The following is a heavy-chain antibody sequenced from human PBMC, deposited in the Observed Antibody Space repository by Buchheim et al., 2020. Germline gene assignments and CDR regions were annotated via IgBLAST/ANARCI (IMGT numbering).Heavy chain of an antibody. CDR3: AKDRLECSSCRYYYMDV. D-gene: IGHD6-13*01. V-gene: IGHV3-23*01. Sequence: EVQLLESGGGLVQPGGSLRLSCAASGFTFSSSAMSWVRQAPGKGLEWVSAISGSGGSTYYADSVKGRFTISRDTSKNTLYLQMNSLRAEDTAVYYCAKDRLECSSCRYYYMDVWGKGTT. CDR1: GFTFSSSA. J-gene: IGHJ6*03. CDR2: ISGSGGST.